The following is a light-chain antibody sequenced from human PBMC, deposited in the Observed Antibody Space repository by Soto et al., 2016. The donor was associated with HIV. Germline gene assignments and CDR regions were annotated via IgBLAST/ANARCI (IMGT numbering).Light chain of an antibody. CDR3: LQDYNYPLT. CDR2: ATY. CDR1: QAINSR. V-gene: IGKV1-12*01. J-gene: IGKJ2*01. Sequence: DIQMTQSPSSVSASVGDRVTITCRASQAINSRLAWYQQNPGKAPEVLITATYTLQDGVPSRFSGSASGGTGTDFTLTIDSLQPEDFATYYCLQDYNYPLTFGQGTKLEIK.